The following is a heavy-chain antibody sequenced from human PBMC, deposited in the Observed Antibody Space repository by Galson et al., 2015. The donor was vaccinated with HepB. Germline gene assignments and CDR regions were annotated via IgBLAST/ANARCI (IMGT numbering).Heavy chain of an antibody. Sequence: SVKVSCKASGGTFSSHAISWVRQAPGQGLEWMGGIIPIFGTANYAQKFQGRVTITADESTSTAYMELSSLRSEDTAVYYCARVESKGTYYDFWSGDRTFDIWGQGTMVTVSS. D-gene: IGHD3-3*01. V-gene: IGHV1-69*13. CDR1: GGTFSSHA. J-gene: IGHJ3*02. CDR3: ARVESKGTYYDFWSGDRTFDI. CDR2: IIPIFGTA.